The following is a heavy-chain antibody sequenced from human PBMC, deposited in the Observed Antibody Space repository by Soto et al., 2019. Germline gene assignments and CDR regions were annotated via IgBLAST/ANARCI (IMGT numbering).Heavy chain of an antibody. J-gene: IGHJ6*02. D-gene: IGHD2-2*01. Sequence: GESLKISGKGSGYSFTSYWISWVRQMPGKGLEWMGRIVPSDSYTNYSPSFQGHVTISADKSISTAYLQWSSLKASDTAMYYCARMNPTYCSSTSCYLEKYYYYGMDVWGQGTTVTVSS. CDR1: GYSFTSYW. CDR3: ARMNPTYCSSTSCYLEKYYYYGMDV. CDR2: IVPSDSYT. V-gene: IGHV5-10-1*01.